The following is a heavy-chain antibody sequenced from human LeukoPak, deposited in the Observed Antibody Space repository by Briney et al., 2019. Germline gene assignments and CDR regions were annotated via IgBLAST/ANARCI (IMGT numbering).Heavy chain of an antibody. D-gene: IGHD3-22*01. Sequence: GGSLRLSCAASGFTFYNYAMSWVRQAPGKGLEWVSTISGSGGSTYYADSVRGRFTISRDNSKNTLYLQMNSLRAEDTAVYYCARKGYYDSSGYLGYWGQGTLVTVSS. J-gene: IGHJ4*02. CDR1: GFTFYNYA. V-gene: IGHV3-23*01. CDR2: ISGSGGST. CDR3: ARKGYYDSSGYLGY.